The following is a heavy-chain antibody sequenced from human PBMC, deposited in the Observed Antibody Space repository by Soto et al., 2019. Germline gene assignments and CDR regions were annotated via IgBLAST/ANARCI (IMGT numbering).Heavy chain of an antibody. CDR2: ISTSGGST. CDR1: GFTFSSSA. Sequence: PGGSLRLSCAASGFTFSSSAMSWVRQALGKGLEWVSSISTSGGSTYYAASLKGRFTISRDNSKNTLYLQMNSLRVEDTAVYYCAKVQNYYYYGMDVWGQGTTVTVSS. V-gene: IGHV3-23*01. J-gene: IGHJ6*02. CDR3: AKVQNYYYYGMDV. D-gene: IGHD1-1*01.